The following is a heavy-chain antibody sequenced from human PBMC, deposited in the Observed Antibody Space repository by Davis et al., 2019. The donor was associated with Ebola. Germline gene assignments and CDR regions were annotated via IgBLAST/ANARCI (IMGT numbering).Heavy chain of an antibody. CDR1: GFTFSSYA. CDR2: ISYDGSNK. V-gene: IGHV3-30*04. Sequence: GESLKISCAASGFTFSSYAMHWVRQAPGKGLEWVAVISYDGSNKYYADSVKGRFTISRDNSKNTLYLQMNSLRAEDTAVYYCARDNYPAGFDYWGQGTLVTVS. CDR3: ARDNYPAGFDY. J-gene: IGHJ4*02. D-gene: IGHD5-24*01.